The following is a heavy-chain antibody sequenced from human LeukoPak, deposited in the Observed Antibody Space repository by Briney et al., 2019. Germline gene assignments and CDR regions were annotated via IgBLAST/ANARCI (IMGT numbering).Heavy chain of an antibody. D-gene: IGHD3-22*01. CDR1: GYTLTELS. J-gene: IGHJ4*02. CDR3: ATLYYYDSSGYYLAV. CDR2: FDPEDGET. V-gene: IGHV1-24*01. Sequence: ASVKVSCKVSGYTLTELSMHWVRQAPGKGLEWMGGFDPEDGETIYAQRFQGRVTMTEDTSTDTAYMELSSLRSEDTAVYYCATLYYYDSSGYYLAVWGQGTLVTVSS.